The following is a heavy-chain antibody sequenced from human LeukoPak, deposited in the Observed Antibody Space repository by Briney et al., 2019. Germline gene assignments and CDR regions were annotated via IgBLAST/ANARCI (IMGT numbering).Heavy chain of an antibody. CDR3: ARSIPRYDGSAYYPDY. J-gene: IGHJ4*02. D-gene: IGHD3-22*01. V-gene: IGHV3-74*01. Sequence: GGSLRLSCGASGFTFSSYWMHWVRQAPGKGLVWVSRINSDGSSTNYADSVKGRFTISRDNAKNTLYLQMNSLRAEDTAVYYCARSIPRYDGSAYYPDYWGQGTLVTVSS. CDR2: INSDGSST. CDR1: GFTFSSYW.